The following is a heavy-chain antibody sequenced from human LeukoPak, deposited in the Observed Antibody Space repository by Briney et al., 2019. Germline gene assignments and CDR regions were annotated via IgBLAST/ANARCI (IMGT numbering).Heavy chain of an antibody. D-gene: IGHD3-9*01. CDR2: IKQDGSEK. V-gene: IGHV3-7*01. CDR1: GFTFSRYW. CDR3: ARYSKLRYFDWLPHTPFDY. J-gene: IGHJ4*02. Sequence: GGSLRLSCAASGFTFSRYWMSWVRQAPGKGLEWVANIKQDGSEKYYVDSVKGRFTISRDNAKNSLYLQMNSLRAEDTAVYYCARYSKLRYFDWLPHTPFDYWGQGTLVTVSS.